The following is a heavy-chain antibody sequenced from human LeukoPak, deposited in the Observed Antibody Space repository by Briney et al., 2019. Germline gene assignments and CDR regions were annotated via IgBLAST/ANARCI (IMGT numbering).Heavy chain of an antibody. Sequence: ASVKVSCKASGGTFSSYAISWVRQAPGQGLEWMGRIILILGIANYAQKFQGRVTMTRNTSISTAYMELSSLRSEDTAVYYCARGGDCSSTSCYFDNYYYYYGMDVWGQGTTVTVSS. D-gene: IGHD2-2*01. CDR3: ARGGDCSSTSCYFDNYYYYYGMDV. CDR1: GGTFSSYA. CDR2: IILILGIA. V-gene: IGHV1-69*04. J-gene: IGHJ6*02.